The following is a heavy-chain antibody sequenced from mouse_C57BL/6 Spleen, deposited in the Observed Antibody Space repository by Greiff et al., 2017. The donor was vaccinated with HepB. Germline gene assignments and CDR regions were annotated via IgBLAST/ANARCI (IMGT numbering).Heavy chain of an antibody. Sequence: EVKLMESEGGLVQPGRSMKLSCTASGFTFSDYYMAWVRQVPEKGLEWVANINYDGSSTYYLDSLKSRFIISRDNAKNILYLQMSSLKSEDTATYYCARDHPYGGFFDYWGQGTTLTVSS. CDR2: INYDGSST. V-gene: IGHV5-16*01. D-gene: IGHD1-1*01. CDR3: ARDHPYGGFFDY. CDR1: GFTFSDYY. J-gene: IGHJ2*01.